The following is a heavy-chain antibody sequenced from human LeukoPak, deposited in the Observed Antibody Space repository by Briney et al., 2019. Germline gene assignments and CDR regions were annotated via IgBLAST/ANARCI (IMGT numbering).Heavy chain of an antibody. V-gene: IGHV3-21*01. Sequence: PAGSLRLSCAASDFLFTTYTMNWVRQAPGKGLEWVSSIDTNSTYIYYGDSVKGRFTISRDNGDNTLYLQMRSLRAEDTAVYYCTRDGGARAWSQIYTDVWGKRTTVIASS. CDR3: TRDGGARAWSQIYTDV. J-gene: IGHJ6*03. CDR1: DFLFTTYT. D-gene: IGHD2-8*02. CDR2: IDTNSTYI.